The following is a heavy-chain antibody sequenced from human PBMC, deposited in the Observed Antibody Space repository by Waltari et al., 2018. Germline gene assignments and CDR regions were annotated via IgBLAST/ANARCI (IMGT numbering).Heavy chain of an antibody. Sequence: QMQLVQSGAEVKKTGSSVKVSCKASGYTFTYRYLHWVRQAPGQALELMGWITPFNGNTNYAQKFQDRVTITRDRSMSTAYMELSSLRSEDTAMYYCATTKLLDDFDAFDIWDQGTMVTVSS. CDR1: GYTFTYRY. J-gene: IGHJ3*02. CDR2: ITPFNGNT. D-gene: IGHD2-2*03. CDR3: ATTKLLDDFDAFDI. V-gene: IGHV1-45*02.